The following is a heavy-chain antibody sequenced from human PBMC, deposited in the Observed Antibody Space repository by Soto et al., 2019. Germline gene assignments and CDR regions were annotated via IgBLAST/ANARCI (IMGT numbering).Heavy chain of an antibody. V-gene: IGHV4-31*03. D-gene: IGHD6-19*01. Sequence: SETLSLTCTVSGHSLSSGGYYWSWIRQHPGKGLEWVGYIYFTGSTLYNPSLKSRLAMSLDTSKNQFSLKLGSVTAADTAIYYCARDWGSSGWPNWGPGTLVTVSS. CDR1: GHSLSSGGYY. CDR2: IYFTGST. J-gene: IGHJ4*02. CDR3: ARDWGSSGWPN.